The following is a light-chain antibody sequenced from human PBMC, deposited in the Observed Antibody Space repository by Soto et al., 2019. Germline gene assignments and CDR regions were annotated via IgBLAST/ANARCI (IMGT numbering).Light chain of an antibody. V-gene: IGKV3-20*01. CDR3: QQYRSSPRT. CDR1: QSVSSSY. CDR2: GAS. J-gene: IGKJ1*01. Sequence: EIVLTQSPGTLSLSPGERATLSCRASQSVSSSYLAWYQQKPGQAPRLLIYGASSRATGIPDRFSGSGSGTDFTLTISRLEPEDFAVYYCQQYRSSPRTFGHGTKADIK.